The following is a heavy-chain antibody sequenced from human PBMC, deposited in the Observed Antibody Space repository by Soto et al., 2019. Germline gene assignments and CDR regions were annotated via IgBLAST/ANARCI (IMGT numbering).Heavy chain of an antibody. Sequence: QVQLVQSGAEVKKPGASVKVSCKASGYTFTAYYMHWLRQAPGQGLEWMGWINPNSGGTNYAQRFQGRVTVTNDTSISTTYMELSSLGSDDTAAYYCARGDFDRSGNYNAGWFAPWGQGTLVTVSS. V-gene: IGHV1-2*02. CDR1: GYTFTAYY. D-gene: IGHD3-22*01. CDR3: ARGDFDRSGNYNAGWFAP. J-gene: IGHJ5*02. CDR2: INPNSGGT.